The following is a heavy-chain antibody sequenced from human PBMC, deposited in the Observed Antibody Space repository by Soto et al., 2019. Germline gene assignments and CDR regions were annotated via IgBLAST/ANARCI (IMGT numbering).Heavy chain of an antibody. Sequence: SLRLSCAASGFTVSSNCMNWVRQAPGKGLEWVSATYSGGYTYYADSVKGRFTISRDNSKNTLYLQMNSLRAEDTAVYYCAREVSGTSFDYWGQGTLVTDSS. V-gene: IGHV3-53*01. D-gene: IGHD1-7*01. CDR2: TYSGGYT. CDR1: GFTVSSNC. CDR3: AREVSGTSFDY. J-gene: IGHJ4*02.